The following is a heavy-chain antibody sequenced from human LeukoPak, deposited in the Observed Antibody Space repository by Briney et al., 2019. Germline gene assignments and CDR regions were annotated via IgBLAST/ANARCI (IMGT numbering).Heavy chain of an antibody. CDR3: ARDCSSGWCYGLDV. J-gene: IGHJ6*02. D-gene: IGHD6-19*01. CDR2: ISAYNGNT. Sequence: ASVKVSCKASGYTFTGYYMHWVRQAPGQGLEWMGWISAYNGNTNYAQKLQGRVTMTTDTSTSTAYMELRSLRSDDTAVYYCARDCSSGWCYGLDVWGQGTTVTVSS. CDR1: GYTFTGYY. V-gene: IGHV1-18*04.